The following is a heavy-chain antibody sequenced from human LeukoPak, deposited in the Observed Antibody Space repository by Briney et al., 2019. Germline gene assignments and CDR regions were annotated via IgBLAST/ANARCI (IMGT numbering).Heavy chain of an antibody. V-gene: IGHV3-30-3*01. J-gene: IGHJ6*03. CDR3: ARDRGGGYCSSTSCHAYYMDV. D-gene: IGHD2-2*01. CDR1: GFTFSSYA. CDR2: ITYDGSNK. Sequence: GGSLRLSCAASGFTFSSYAMHWVRQAPGKGLEWAAVITYDGSNKYYAASVKGRFTISRDNSKNTLYLQMNSLRAEDTAVYYCARDRGGGYCSSTSCHAYYMDVWGKGTTVTVSS.